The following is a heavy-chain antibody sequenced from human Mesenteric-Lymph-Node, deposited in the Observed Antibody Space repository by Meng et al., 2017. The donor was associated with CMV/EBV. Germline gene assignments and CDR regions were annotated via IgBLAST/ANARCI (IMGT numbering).Heavy chain of an antibody. CDR1: GFTFSSYA. CDR3: AKELNLYGDYDYYYYGMDV. Sequence: GGSLRLSCATSGFTFSSYAMYWVRQAPGKGLEWVASIPFDGSNKYYLDSVKGRFAVSRDDSKNTVYLQMNSLRGEDTGVYYCAKELNLYGDYDYYYYGMDVWGQGTTVTVSS. J-gene: IGHJ6*02. CDR2: IPFDGSNK. D-gene: IGHD4-17*01. V-gene: IGHV3-30*02.